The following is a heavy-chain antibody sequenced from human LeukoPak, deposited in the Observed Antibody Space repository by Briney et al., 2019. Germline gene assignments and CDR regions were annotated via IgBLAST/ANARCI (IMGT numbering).Heavy chain of an antibody. D-gene: IGHD3-9*01. Sequence: ASVKVSCKASGGTFSSYAISWVRQAPGQGLEWMGGIIPIFGTANYAQKFQGRVTITADESTSTAYVELSSLRSEDTAVYYCASGGYDILTGPCYYYGMDVWGKGTTVTVSS. J-gene: IGHJ6*04. V-gene: IGHV1-69*01. CDR1: GGTFSSYA. CDR3: ASGGYDILTGPCYYYGMDV. CDR2: IIPIFGTA.